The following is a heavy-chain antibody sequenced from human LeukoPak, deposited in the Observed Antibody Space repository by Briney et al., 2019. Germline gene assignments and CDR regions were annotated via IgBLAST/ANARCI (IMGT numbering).Heavy chain of an antibody. D-gene: IGHD2-15*01. CDR1: GFTFDDYA. CDR2: ISWNSGSI. V-gene: IGHV3-9*03. CDR3: AKGAIGSHSGADAFDI. Sequence: PGGSLRLSCAASGFTFDDYAMHWVRQAPGKGLEWVSGISWNSGSIGYVDSVKGRFTISRDNAKNSLYLQMNSLRAEDMALYYCAKGAIGSHSGADAFDIWGQGTMVTVSS. J-gene: IGHJ3*02.